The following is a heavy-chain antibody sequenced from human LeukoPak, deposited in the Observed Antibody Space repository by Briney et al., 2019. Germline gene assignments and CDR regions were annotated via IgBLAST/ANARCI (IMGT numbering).Heavy chain of an antibody. CDR1: GFTFSSYG. D-gene: IGHD4-17*01. J-gene: IGHJ6*03. CDR3: ARGQDYGDYHYYYYYYMDV. CDR2: IKQDGSEK. V-gene: IGHV3-7*01. Sequence: GGSLSLSCAASGFTFSSYGMSWVRQAPGKGLEWVANIKQDGSEKYYVDSVKGRFTISRDNAKNSLYLQMNSLRAEDTAVYYCARGQDYGDYHYYYYYYMDVWGKGTTVTISS.